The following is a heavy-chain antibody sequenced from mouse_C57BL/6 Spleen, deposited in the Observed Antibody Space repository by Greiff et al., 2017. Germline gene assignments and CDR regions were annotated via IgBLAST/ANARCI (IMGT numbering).Heavy chain of an antibody. CDR2: IDPSDSET. Sequence: QVQLKQPGAELVRPGSSVKLSCKASGYTFTSYWMHWVKQRPIQGLEWIGNIDPSDSETHYNQKFKDKATLTVDKSSSTAYMQLSSLTSEDSAVYYCARAAFQGFDYWGQGTTLTVSS. V-gene: IGHV1-52*01. CDR1: GYTFTSYW. J-gene: IGHJ2*01. CDR3: ARAAFQGFDY.